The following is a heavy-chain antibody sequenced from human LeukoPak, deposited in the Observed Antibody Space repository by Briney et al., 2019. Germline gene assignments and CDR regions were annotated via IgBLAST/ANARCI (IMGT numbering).Heavy chain of an antibody. D-gene: IGHD1-20*01. CDR1: GYTFIGYY. CDR3: ARVRDNWNDEGMDY. CDR2: INPNSGT. J-gene: IGHJ4*02. Sequence: ASVKVSCKASGYTFIGYYIHWVRQAPGQGLEWMGWINPNSGTNYAQKFQGRVTMTRDTSISTAYMGLSSLTSEDTAVYYCARVRDNWNDEGMDYWGQGTLVTVSS. V-gene: IGHV1-2*02.